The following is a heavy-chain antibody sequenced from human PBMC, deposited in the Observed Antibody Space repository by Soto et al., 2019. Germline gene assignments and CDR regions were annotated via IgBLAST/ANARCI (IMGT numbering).Heavy chain of an antibody. V-gene: IGHV4-31*03. Sequence: SETLSLTCTVSGGSXSRGGYYCSWIRQHPGKGLEWIGYIYYSGSTYYNPSLKSRVTISVDTSKNQFSLKLSSVTAADTAVYYCAIYDSSGSRGFQHWGQGTLVTVSS. J-gene: IGHJ1*01. D-gene: IGHD3-22*01. CDR2: IYYSGST. CDR3: AIYDSSGSRGFQH. CDR1: GGSXSRGGYY.